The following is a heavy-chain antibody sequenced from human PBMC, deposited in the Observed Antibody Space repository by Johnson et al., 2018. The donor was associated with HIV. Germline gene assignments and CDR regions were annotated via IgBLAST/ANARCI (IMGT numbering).Heavy chain of an antibody. CDR3: ARTVVGSSYDAFDI. V-gene: IGHV3-66*03. CDR2: IYSGGST. CDR1: GFTVSSNY. Sequence: VQLVESGGDLIQPGGSLRLSCAASGFTVSSNYMSWVRQAPGKGLEWVSVIYSGGSTYYADSVRGRFTISRDHAKNTLFLQMDSLRPEDTAVYYCARTVVGSSYDAFDIWGQGTMVTVSS. J-gene: IGHJ3*02. D-gene: IGHD4-23*01.